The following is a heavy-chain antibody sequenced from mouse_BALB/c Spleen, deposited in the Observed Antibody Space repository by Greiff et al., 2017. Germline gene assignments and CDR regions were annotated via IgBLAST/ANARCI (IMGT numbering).Heavy chain of an antibody. CDR3: ARGEYGNYVGYYYAMDD. CDR1: GYSITSDYA. CDR2: ISYSGST. D-gene: IGHD2-10*02. V-gene: IGHV3-2*02. J-gene: IGHJ4*01. Sequence: EVQLQESGPGLVKPSQSLSLTCTVTGYSITSDYAWNWLRQFPGNKLEWMGYISYSGSTSYNPSLKSRISITRDTSKNQFFLQLNSVTTEDTATYYCARGEYGNYVGYYYAMDDWGQGTSVTVSS.